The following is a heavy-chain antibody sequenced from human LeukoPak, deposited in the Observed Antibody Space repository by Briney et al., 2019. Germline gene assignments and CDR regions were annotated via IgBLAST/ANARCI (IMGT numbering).Heavy chain of an antibody. D-gene: IGHD6-13*01. Sequence: PGGSLRLSCAASGFTFSSYWMHWVRQAPGKGLVWVSRINSDESHTTYADSVKGRFTISRDNAKNTLYLQVNSLRVEDTAVYYCARDQSSSWYVAWFDPWGQGTLVTVSS. V-gene: IGHV3-74*01. J-gene: IGHJ5*02. CDR2: INSDESHT. CDR3: ARDQSSSWYVAWFDP. CDR1: GFTFSSYW.